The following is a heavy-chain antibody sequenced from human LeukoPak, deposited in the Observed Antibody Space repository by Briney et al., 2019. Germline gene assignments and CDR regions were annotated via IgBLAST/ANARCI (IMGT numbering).Heavy chain of an antibody. CDR3: ARHVSSGYFDY. J-gene: IGHJ4*02. Sequence: KPSETLSLTCAVSDYSISSGDYWGWIRQPPGKGLEWIGSVYHSGSTHYSPSLKSRVTLSVDTSKNQFSLKLSSVTAADTAVYYCARHVSSGYFDYWGQGTLVTVSS. V-gene: IGHV4-38-2*01. CDR2: VYHSGST. D-gene: IGHD3-22*01. CDR1: DYSISSGDY.